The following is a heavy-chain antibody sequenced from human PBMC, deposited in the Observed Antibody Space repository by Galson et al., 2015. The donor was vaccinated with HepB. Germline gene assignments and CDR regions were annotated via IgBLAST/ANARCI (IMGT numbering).Heavy chain of an antibody. CDR2: INHSGST. CDR3: ARVLVTIAAAHYYYYMDV. J-gene: IGHJ6*03. CDR1: GGSFSGYY. D-gene: IGHD6-13*01. V-gene: IGHV4-34*01. Sequence: LSLTCAVYGGSFSGYYWSWIRQPPGKGLEWIGEINHSGSTNYNPSLKSRVTISVDTSKNQFSLKLSSVTAADTAVYYCARVLVTIAAAHYYYYMDVWGKGTTVTVSS.